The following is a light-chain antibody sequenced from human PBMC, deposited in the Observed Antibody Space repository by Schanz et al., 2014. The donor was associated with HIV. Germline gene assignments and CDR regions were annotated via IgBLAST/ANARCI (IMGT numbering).Light chain of an antibody. CDR1: QSIRTY. V-gene: IGKV1-27*01. CDR2: AAS. Sequence: DIQMTQSPSSLSASVGDRITITCRSSQSIRTYLNWYQQKPGKVPKLLIYAASLLQSGVPSRFSGTESGADFTLTISSLQPEDVATYYCQKYNSAPFTFGPGTKVAIK. J-gene: IGKJ3*01. CDR3: QKYNSAPFT.